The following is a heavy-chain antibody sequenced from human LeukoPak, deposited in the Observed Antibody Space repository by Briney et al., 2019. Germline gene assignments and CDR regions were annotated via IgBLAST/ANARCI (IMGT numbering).Heavy chain of an antibody. CDR3: TPVGY. CDR1: GFTFSNYW. Sequence: GGSLRLSCEASGFTFSNYWMHWVRQVPGKGLVWVSRINSDGSITTYADSVKGRFTISRDNAKNTLYLQMNSLRAEDTAVYYSTPVGYWGQGTLVTVSS. D-gene: IGHD1-26*01. CDR2: INSDGSIT. J-gene: IGHJ4*02. V-gene: IGHV3-74*01.